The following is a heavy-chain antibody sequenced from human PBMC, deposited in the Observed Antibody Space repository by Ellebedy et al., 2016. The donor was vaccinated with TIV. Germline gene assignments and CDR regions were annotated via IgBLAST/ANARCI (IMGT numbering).Heavy chain of an antibody. J-gene: IGHJ6*02. CDR3: AKDSTIFGVVIVINYGMDV. Sequence: GESLKISXAASGFTFSSYAMSWVRQAPGKGLEWVSAISGSGGSTYYADSVKGRFTISRDNSKNTLYLQMNSLRAEDTAVYNCAKDSTIFGVVIVINYGMDVWGQGTTVTVSS. V-gene: IGHV3-23*01. D-gene: IGHD3-3*01. CDR2: ISGSGGST. CDR1: GFTFSSYA.